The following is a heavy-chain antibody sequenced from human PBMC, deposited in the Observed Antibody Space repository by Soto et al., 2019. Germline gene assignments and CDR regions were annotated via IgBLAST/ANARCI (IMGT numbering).Heavy chain of an antibody. CDR3: ARRRHPLGHGSGSYGY. V-gene: IGHV4-34*01. D-gene: IGHD3-10*01. CDR1: GGSFSGYY. J-gene: IGHJ4*02. Sequence: QVQLQQWGAGLLKPSETLSLTCAVYGGSFSGYYWSWIRQPPGKGLEWIGEINHSGSTNYNPSLKSRVTISVDTAKNQFSLKLSSVTAADTAVYSCARRRHPLGHGSGSYGYWGQGTLVTVSS. CDR2: INHSGST.